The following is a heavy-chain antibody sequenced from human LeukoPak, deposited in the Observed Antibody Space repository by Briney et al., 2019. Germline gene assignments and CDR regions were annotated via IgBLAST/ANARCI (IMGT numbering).Heavy chain of an antibody. J-gene: IGHJ4*02. V-gene: IGHV1-18*01. D-gene: IGHD3-3*01. CDR2: ISCYNGHT. CDR3: ARDLPQGRSGYYFPDY. Sequence: ASVKVSCKASGYTFTKYGLNWVRQAPGQGLQWMGWISCYNGHTHYAQNFQGRVTMTTDTSTNTAYMELRSLRSDDTAVYYCARDLPQGRSGYYFPDYWGQGTLVTVSS. CDR1: GYTFTKYG.